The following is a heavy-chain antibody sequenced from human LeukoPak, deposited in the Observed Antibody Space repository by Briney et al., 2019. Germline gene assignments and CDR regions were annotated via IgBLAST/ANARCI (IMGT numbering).Heavy chain of an antibody. V-gene: IGHV4-4*07. J-gene: IGHJ5*02. CDR1: GGSISSYY. D-gene: IGHD2-2*01. Sequence: SETLSLTCTVSGGSISSYYWSWIRQPAGKGLEWIGRIYTSGSTNYNPSLKSRATMSVDTSKNQFSLKLSSVTAADTAVYYCARDHCSSTSCNFNWFDPWGQGTLVTVSS. CDR2: IYTSGST. CDR3: ARDHCSSTSCNFNWFDP.